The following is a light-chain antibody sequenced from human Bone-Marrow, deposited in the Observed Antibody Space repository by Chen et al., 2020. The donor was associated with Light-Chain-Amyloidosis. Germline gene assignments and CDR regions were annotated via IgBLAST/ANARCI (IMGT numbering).Light chain of an antibody. CDR1: NIGSTS. Sequence: SYVLTQPSSVSVAPGQTATIAWGGNNIGSTSVHWYQQTPGQAPLLVVYDDSDRPSGIPERVSGSNSGNTATLTISRVEAGDEADYYCQVWDRSSERPVFGGGTKLTVL. CDR2: DDS. CDR3: QVWDRSSERPV. J-gene: IGLJ3*02. V-gene: IGLV3-21*02.